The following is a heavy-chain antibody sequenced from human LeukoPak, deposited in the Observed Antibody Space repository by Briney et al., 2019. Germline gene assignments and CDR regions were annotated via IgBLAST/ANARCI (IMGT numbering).Heavy chain of an antibody. CDR3: ARHTTIHSSWCNDY. D-gene: IGHD6-13*01. V-gene: IGHV3-30*04. J-gene: IGHJ4*02. Sequence: PGRSLRLSCAASGFTFSSYAMHWVRQAPGKGLEWVAVISYDGSNKYYADSVKGRFTISRDNSKNTLYLQMNSLRAEDTAVYYCARHTTIHSSWCNDYWGQGTLVTVSS. CDR2: ISYDGSNK. CDR1: GFTFSSYA.